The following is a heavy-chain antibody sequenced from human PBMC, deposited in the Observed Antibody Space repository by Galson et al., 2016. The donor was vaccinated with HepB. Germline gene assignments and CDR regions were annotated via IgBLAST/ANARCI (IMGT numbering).Heavy chain of an antibody. CDR3: AKLGSGIYERYFDY. CDR2: FSNSGST. CDR1: GDSISRGSYF. V-gene: IGHV4-39*01. Sequence: LTCTVSGDSISRGSYFWGWVRQTPGKGLEWIGSFSNSGSTYYNPALRSRVTISADTSMKRFSLNLNSVAAADTAVYYCAKLGSGIYERYFDYWGQGTLVTVSS. D-gene: IGHD1-1*01. J-gene: IGHJ4*02.